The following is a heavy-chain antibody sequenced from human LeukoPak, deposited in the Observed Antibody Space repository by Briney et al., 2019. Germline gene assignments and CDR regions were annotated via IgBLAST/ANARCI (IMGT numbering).Heavy chain of an antibody. V-gene: IGHV2-70*01. Sequence: TLSLTCAVYGGSFSGYYWSWIRQPPGKALEWLALINWDDDKYYSTSLKTRLTISKDTSKNQVVLTMTNMDPVDTATYYCARAHEFWSGYNFDYWGQGTLVTVSS. CDR3: ARAHEFWSGYNFDY. CDR2: INWDDDK. CDR1: GGSFSGYY. D-gene: IGHD3-3*01. J-gene: IGHJ4*02.